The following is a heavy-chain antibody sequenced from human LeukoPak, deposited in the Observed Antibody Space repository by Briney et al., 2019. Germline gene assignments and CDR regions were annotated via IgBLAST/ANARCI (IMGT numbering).Heavy chain of an antibody. J-gene: IGHJ3*02. V-gene: IGHV3-48*03. CDR3: ARDSGIAAAGPPLDAFDI. CDR1: GFTFSSYE. D-gene: IGHD6-13*01. Sequence: GGSLRLSCAASGFTFSSYEMNWVRQAPGKGLEWASYISSSGSTIYYADSVKGRFTISRDNAKNSLYLQMNSLRAEDTAVYYCARDSGIAAAGPPLDAFDIWGQGTMVTVSS. CDR2: ISSSGSTI.